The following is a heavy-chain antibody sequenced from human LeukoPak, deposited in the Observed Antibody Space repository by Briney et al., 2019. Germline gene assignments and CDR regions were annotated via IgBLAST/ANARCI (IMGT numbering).Heavy chain of an antibody. CDR3: ARSAMVLDAFDI. CDR1: GFTFSSYA. CDR2: LSYDGSNK. D-gene: IGHD5-18*01. Sequence: GGSLRLSCAASGFTFSSYAMHWVRQAPGKGLEWVAVLSYDGSNKFYADSVKGRFTISRDNSKNTLYLQMNSLRAEDTAVYYCARSAMVLDAFDIWGQGTMVTVSS. V-gene: IGHV3-30-3*01. J-gene: IGHJ3*02.